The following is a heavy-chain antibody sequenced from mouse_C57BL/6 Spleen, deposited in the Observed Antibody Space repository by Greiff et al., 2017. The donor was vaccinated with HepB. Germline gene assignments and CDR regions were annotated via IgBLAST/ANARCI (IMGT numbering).Heavy chain of an antibody. CDR3: ARTLYYGNYWFAY. CDR2: ILPGSGST. D-gene: IGHD2-1*01. Sequence: VQLQQSGAELMKPGASVKPSCKATGYTFTGYWIEWVKQRPGHGLEWIGEILPGSGSTNYNEKFKGKATFTADTSSNTAYMQLSSLTTEDSAIYYCARTLYYGNYWFAYWGQGTLVTVSA. J-gene: IGHJ3*01. V-gene: IGHV1-9*01. CDR1: GYTFTGYW.